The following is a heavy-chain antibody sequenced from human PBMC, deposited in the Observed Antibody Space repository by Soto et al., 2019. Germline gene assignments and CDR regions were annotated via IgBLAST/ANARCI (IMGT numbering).Heavy chain of an antibody. Sequence: HPGGSLRLSCAASGFSFSNYAMHWVRQAPGKGLEWLAIISYDGDNEYYADSVRGQVTISADKSISTAYLQWSSLKASDTAMYYCARLFITSRFDCWGQGTLVTVSS. CDR3: ARLFITSRFDC. V-gene: IGHV3-30*03. CDR2: ISYDGDNE. J-gene: IGHJ4*02. CDR1: GFSFSNYA. D-gene: IGHD3-22*01.